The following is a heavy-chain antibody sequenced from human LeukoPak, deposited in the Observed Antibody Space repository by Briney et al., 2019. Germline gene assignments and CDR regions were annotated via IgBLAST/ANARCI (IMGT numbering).Heavy chain of an antibody. Sequence: GGSLRLSCAASGFTVSSNYMNWVRQAPGKGLEWVSVIYTNGSTYYADSVKGRFTISRDNSRNTLYLQMNSLRAEDTALYYCASRRATDYWGQGTLVTVSS. CDR3: ASRRATDY. CDR1: GFTVSSNY. J-gene: IGHJ4*02. CDR2: IYTNGST. V-gene: IGHV3-53*01.